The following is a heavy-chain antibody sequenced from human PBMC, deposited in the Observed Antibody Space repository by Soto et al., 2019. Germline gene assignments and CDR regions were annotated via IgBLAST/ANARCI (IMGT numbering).Heavy chain of an antibody. CDR3: ASIYSNYDQDYYYYYGMDV. Sequence: QVQLVQSGAEVKKPGASVKVSCKASGYTFTSYGISWVRQAPGQGLEWMGWISAYNGNTNYAQKLQGRVTMTTDTSTSTAYMELRSLRSDDTAVYHCASIYSNYDQDYYYYYGMDVWGQGTTVTVSS. CDR2: ISAYNGNT. J-gene: IGHJ6*02. V-gene: IGHV1-18*01. D-gene: IGHD4-4*01. CDR1: GYTFTSYG.